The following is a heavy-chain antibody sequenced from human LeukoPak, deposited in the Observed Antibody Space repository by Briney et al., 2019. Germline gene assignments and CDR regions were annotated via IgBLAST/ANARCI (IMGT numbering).Heavy chain of an antibody. D-gene: IGHD6-13*01. CDR3: AKVLRAAGVYYFDY. CDR1: GYNFANYF. Sequence: GASVKVSCKTSGYNFANYFIHWVRQAPGQGLVWMGIINPSDDSTIYAPDFQGRVNMTRDTATNTIYMELSSLRPEDTAVYYCAKVLRAAGVYYFDYWGQGTLVTVSS. V-gene: IGHV1-46*01. J-gene: IGHJ4*02. CDR2: INPSDDST.